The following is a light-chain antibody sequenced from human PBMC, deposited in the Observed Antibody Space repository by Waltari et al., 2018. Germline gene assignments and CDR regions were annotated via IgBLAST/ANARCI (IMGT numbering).Light chain of an antibody. CDR2: AVS. V-gene: IGKV1-17*01. CDR1: QGIGID. Sequence: DIQVTQSPSSLSASVGDRVTITCRTSQGIGIDLGWYQQKPGKAPKRLIYAVSSLQSGVPSRFSGSGSGTEFTLTISSLQPEDFATYYCHQTYSMPFTFGPGTKVDMK. J-gene: IGKJ3*01. CDR3: HQTYSMPFT.